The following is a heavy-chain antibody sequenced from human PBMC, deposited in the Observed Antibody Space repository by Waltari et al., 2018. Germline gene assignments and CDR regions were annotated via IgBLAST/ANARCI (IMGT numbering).Heavy chain of an antibody. Sequence: QLVQSGAEVKKPGASVKVSCKASGYIFSNYGITWVRKAPGQGLEWMGWIYPYNGNTKYEQNFQGRVTMTTDTSTATAYMEIRSLRSDDTATYYCARDDVDSSNFGGFWGQGTQVTVSS. CDR2: IYPYNGNT. J-gene: IGHJ4*02. V-gene: IGHV1-18*01. D-gene: IGHD3-16*01. CDR1: GYIFSNYG. CDR3: ARDDVDSSNFGGF.